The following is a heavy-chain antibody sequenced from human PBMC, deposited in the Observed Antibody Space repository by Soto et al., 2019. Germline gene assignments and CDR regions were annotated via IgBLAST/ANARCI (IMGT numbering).Heavy chain of an antibody. CDR3: ARGLLWFGESNWFDP. Sequence: ASVKVSCKASGYTFTSYDINWVRQVTGQGLEWMGWMNPNSGNTGYAQKFQGRVTMTRNTSISTAYMELSSLRSEDTAVYYCARGLLWFGESNWFDPWGQGTLVTVSS. CDR1: GYTFTSYD. V-gene: IGHV1-8*01. CDR2: MNPNSGNT. J-gene: IGHJ5*02. D-gene: IGHD3-10*01.